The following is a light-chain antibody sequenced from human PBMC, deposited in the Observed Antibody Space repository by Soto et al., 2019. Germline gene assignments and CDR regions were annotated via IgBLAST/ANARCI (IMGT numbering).Light chain of an antibody. V-gene: IGKV1-5*03. J-gene: IGKJ1*01. CDR3: KHYNSYSEA. CDR2: KAS. Sequence: IQMTQSPSTLSGSVGDRVTITCRASQTISSWLAWYQQKPGKAPKLLIYKASTLKSGVQSRFSGSGSGTEFTLTISSLQPDDFATYYCKHYNSYSEAFGQGTKVDI. CDR1: QTISSW.